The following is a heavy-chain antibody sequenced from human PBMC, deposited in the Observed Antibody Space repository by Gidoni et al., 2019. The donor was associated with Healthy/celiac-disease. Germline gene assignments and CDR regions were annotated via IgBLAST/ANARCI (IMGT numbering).Heavy chain of an antibody. Sequence: EVQLVESGGGLVQPGRSLRLSCAASGFTFDDYAMHWVRQAPGKGLEWVSGISWNSGSIGYADSVKGRFTISRDNAKNSLYLQMNSLRAEDTALYYCAKDKAAVVPSGQDYWGQGTLVTVSS. CDR3: AKDKAAVVPSGQDY. J-gene: IGHJ4*02. CDR1: GFTFDDYA. D-gene: IGHD2-2*01. V-gene: IGHV3-9*01. CDR2: ISWNSGSI.